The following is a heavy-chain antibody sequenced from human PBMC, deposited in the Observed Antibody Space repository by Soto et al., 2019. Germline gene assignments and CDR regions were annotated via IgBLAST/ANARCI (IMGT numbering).Heavy chain of an antibody. CDR2: IYYSGST. J-gene: IGHJ6*01. V-gene: IGHV4-30-4*01. CDR1: VGSISIGDYY. Sequence: SETLSLACTFSVGSISIGDYYWSWIRQPPGKGLEWIGYIYYSGSTYYNPSLKSRVTISVDTSKNQFSLKLSSVTAADTAVYYCARDNWNRSYYYYGMDVWGQGTPVTVSS. CDR3: ARDNWNRSYYYYGMDV. D-gene: IGHD1-20*01.